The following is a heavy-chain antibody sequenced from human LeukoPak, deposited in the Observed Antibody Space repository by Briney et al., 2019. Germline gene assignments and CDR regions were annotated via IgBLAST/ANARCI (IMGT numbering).Heavy chain of an antibody. CDR1: GGSISSSSYY. J-gene: IGHJ4*02. D-gene: IGHD6-19*01. CDR3: ARRAGSGWDRGFDY. V-gene: IGHV4-39*01. Sequence: PSETLSLTCIVSGGSISSSSYYWGWIRQPPGKGLEWIGSMYYSGSTYYNPSLKSRVTISVDTSKNQFSLKLSSVTAADTAVYYCARRAGSGWDRGFDYWGQGTLVTVSS. CDR2: MYYSGST.